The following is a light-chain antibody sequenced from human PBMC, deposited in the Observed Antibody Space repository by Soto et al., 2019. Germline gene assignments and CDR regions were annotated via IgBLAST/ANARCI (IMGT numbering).Light chain of an antibody. Sequence: EIVLTQSPGTLSLSPGERATLSCRASQSVSSTYLAWYQQKPGQAPRLLIYGASSRATGIPDRFSGNVSGTDFTLTISRLEPEDFAVYYCQQYGSSPRLTFGGGTKVEIK. CDR3: QQYGSSPRLT. CDR2: GAS. CDR1: QSVSSTY. V-gene: IGKV3-20*01. J-gene: IGKJ4*01.